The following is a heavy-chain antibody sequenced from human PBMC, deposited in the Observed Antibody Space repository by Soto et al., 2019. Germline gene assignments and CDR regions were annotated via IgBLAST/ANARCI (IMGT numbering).Heavy chain of an antibody. CDR2: IDREGSGT. CDR1: GFTFSSYW. J-gene: IGHJ4*02. V-gene: IGHV3-74*01. Sequence: EVQLVESGGGLIQPGGSLRLSCAASGFTFSSYWMHWVRQTPGKGLVLVSRIDREGSGTAYADSWKGRFTTPRDNDKTALYMKMNSLRAEDTAVYYCARAEHPVPTRPTLGYWGQGTLVTVSS. CDR3: ARAEHPVPTRPTLGY. D-gene: IGHD7-27*01.